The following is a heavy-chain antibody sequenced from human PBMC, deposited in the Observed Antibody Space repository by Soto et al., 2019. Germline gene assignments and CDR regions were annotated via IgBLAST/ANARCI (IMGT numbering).Heavy chain of an antibody. CDR3: ARRNYGSGSYYY. Sequence: SETLSLTCTVSGGSIRSGDNYWSWIRQPPGKGLEWIGYIYHNGNTYYNPSLKSRVTMSVDTSKNQFSLKLSSVTAADTAVYYCARRNYGSGSYYYWGQGILVTVSS. CDR1: GGSIRSGDNY. CDR2: IYHNGNT. V-gene: IGHV4-30-4*01. J-gene: IGHJ4*02. D-gene: IGHD3-10*01.